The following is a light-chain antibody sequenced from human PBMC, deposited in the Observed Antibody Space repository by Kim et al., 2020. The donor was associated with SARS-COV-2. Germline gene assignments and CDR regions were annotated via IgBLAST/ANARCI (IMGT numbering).Light chain of an antibody. CDR2: GKS. CDR3: NSRDSSGNHP. J-gene: IGLJ2*01. Sequence: VALGQTVRITCQGDSLRSYYASWYQQKPGQAPVLVIYGKSNRPSGIPDRFSGSSSGNTASLTITGAQAEDEADYYCNSRDSSGNHPFGGGTQLTVL. V-gene: IGLV3-19*01. CDR1: SLRSYY.